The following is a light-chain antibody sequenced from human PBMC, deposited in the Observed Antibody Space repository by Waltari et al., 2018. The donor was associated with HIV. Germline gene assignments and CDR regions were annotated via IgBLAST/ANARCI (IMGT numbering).Light chain of an antibody. J-gene: IGKJ4*01. CDR2: GAS. CDR3: QQYNNWPLT. V-gene: IGKV3-15*01. CDR1: QSVSSK. Sequence: EIVMTQSPATLSVAPGERATLSCRASQSVSSKLAWYQQKPGQAPRLLIYGASTRATGIPARFSGGGSGTEFTLTISSLQSEDVAVYYCQQYNNWPLTFGGGTRVEI.